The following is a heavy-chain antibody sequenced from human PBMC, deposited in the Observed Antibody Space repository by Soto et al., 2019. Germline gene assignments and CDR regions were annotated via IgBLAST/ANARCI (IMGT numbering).Heavy chain of an antibody. J-gene: IGHJ3*02. V-gene: IGHV4-34*01. CDR3: TIVVVPESNDAFDI. CDR1: GGSFGDYC. CDR2: INHSGST. D-gene: IGHD2-2*01. Sequence: SVILSLTYAVDGGSFGDYCGRWIRKPPGKGLEWIGEINHSGSTNYNPSLKSRVTISVDTSKNQFSLKLSSVTAADTAVYYCTIVVVPESNDAFDIWGQRTMVTVSS.